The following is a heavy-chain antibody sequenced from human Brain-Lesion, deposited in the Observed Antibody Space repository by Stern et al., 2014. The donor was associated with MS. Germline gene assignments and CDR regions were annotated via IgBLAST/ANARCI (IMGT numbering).Heavy chain of an antibody. CDR1: GFTFSSYG. CDR2: ISYDGSDT. V-gene: IGHV3-30*18. Sequence: VQLEESGGGVVQPGRSLRLTCTVSGFTFSSYGMHWVRQAPGTGLKWVSVISYDGSDTYYAESAKGRFTISRDNSKNTLYLEMRSLRPEDTAVYYCVKRGITEVRGVRLGDYWGPGTLVIVSS. D-gene: IGHD3-10*01. J-gene: IGHJ4*02. CDR3: VKRGITEVRGVRLGDY.